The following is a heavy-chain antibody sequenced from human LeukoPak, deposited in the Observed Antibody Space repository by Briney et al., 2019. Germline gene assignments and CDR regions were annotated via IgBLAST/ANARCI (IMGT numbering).Heavy chain of an antibody. V-gene: IGHV1-46*01. Sequence: ASVKVSCKAFGYTFTSNYMHWVRQAPGQGPEWMGVISPSGGSTTYAQKFQGRVTMTRDMSTSTVYMELSSLRSEDTAVYYCARDKASGPYYYYYYMDVWGKGTTVTVSS. J-gene: IGHJ6*03. CDR3: ARDKASGPYYYYYYMDV. CDR1: GYTFTSNY. CDR2: ISPSGGST. D-gene: IGHD3-10*01.